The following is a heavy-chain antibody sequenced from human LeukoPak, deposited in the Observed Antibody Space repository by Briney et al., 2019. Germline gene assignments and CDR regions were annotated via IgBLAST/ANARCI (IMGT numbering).Heavy chain of an antibody. D-gene: IGHD1-26*01. CDR3: ARGPLGASFVDY. Sequence: PSETLSLTCTVSGGSVFGGGYYWSWIRQHPGKGLEWIGYIYYSASTYYKPSLKSRVTISIDTSRAQFSLKLSSVTAADTAVYYCARGPLGASFVDYWGQGTLVTVSS. V-gene: IGHV4-31*03. J-gene: IGHJ4*02. CDR2: IYYSAST. CDR1: GGSVFGGGYY.